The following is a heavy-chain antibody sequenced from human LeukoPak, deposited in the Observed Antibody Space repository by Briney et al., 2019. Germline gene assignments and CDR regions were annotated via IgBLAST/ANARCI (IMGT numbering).Heavy chain of an antibody. CDR1: GFTFSSYW. Sequence: GGSLRLSCAASGFTFSSYWMHWVRQAPGKGLVWVSRVNSDGSSITYADSVKGRFTISRDNAKNTLYLLMNSLRAEDTAVYYCARGDGYYRYWGQGTLVTVSS. V-gene: IGHV3-74*01. CDR2: VNSDGSSI. CDR3: ARGDGYYRY. D-gene: IGHD5-24*01. J-gene: IGHJ4*02.